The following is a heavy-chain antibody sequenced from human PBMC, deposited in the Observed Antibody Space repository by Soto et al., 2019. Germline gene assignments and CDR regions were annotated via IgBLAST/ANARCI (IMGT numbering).Heavy chain of an antibody. Sequence: QVQLVQSGAEVKKPGSSVKVSCRASGGSFRNYVMSWVLQAPGQGLEWMGVIIPVFETRTYAQKFQGIVTITADDSTSTVSMEMSNLRSEDTAVYFCSFHSDSNSYSRFDFWGQGPLVTVSS. D-gene: IGHD4-4*01. CDR2: IIPVFETR. CDR1: GGSFRNYV. J-gene: IGHJ4*02. V-gene: IGHV1-69*01. CDR3: SFHSDSNSYSRFDF.